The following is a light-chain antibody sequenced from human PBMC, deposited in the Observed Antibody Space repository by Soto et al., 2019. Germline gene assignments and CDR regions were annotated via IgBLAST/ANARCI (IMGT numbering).Light chain of an antibody. CDR1: QTINNNY. J-gene: IGKJ1*01. Sequence: EIVLTQSPGPLSLSPGDRATLSCRASQTINNNYIAWYQQKPGLAPRLLIYSASSRATGIPDRFSGSGSATDFTLTISKVEPGDFAVYYCHQYGNSPGTFGQGTKVEIK. CDR2: SAS. V-gene: IGKV3-20*01. CDR3: HQYGNSPGT.